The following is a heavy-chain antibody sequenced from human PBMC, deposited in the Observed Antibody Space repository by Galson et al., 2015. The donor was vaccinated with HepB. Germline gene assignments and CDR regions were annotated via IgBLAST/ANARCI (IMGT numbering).Heavy chain of an antibody. Sequence: SLRLSCAASGFTFSSYDMNWVRQAPGKGLEWVSYITYNGSYQYYAHSVKGRFTISRDNAKNMLYLQMNSLRAEDTAVYYCAKGAAREGGHFDHWGRGTLVTVSS. J-gene: IGHJ4*02. V-gene: IGHV3-30*18. CDR1: GFTFSSYD. D-gene: IGHD6-6*01. CDR2: ITYNGSYQ. CDR3: AKGAAREGGHFDH.